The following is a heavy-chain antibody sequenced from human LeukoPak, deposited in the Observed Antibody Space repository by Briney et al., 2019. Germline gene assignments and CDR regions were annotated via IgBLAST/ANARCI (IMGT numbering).Heavy chain of an antibody. J-gene: IGHJ4*02. CDR3: ARGIAAAGTFRY. CDR2: IYYSGST. CDR1: GGPISSYY. V-gene: IGHV4-59*01. D-gene: IGHD6-13*01. Sequence: SETLSLTCTVSGGPISSYYWSWIRQPPGKGLEWIGYIYYSGSTNYNPSLKSRVTISVDTSKNQFSLKLSSVTAADTAVYYCARGIAAAGTFRYWGQGTLVTVSS.